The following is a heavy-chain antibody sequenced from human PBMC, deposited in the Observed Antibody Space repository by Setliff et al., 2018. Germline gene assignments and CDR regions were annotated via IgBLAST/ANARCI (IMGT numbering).Heavy chain of an antibody. J-gene: IGHJ6*03. CDR3: ARKSRNIVVVPAAVIYYYYYYMDV. D-gene: IGHD2-2*01. Sequence: ETLSLTCAVYGGSFSGYYWSWIRQPTGKGLEWIGEINHSGSTNYNPSLKSRVTISVDTSKNQFSLKLSSVTAADTAVYYCARKSRNIVVVPAAVIYYYYYYMDVWGKGTTVTVSS. CDR1: GGSFSGYY. V-gene: IGHV4-34*01. CDR2: INHSGST.